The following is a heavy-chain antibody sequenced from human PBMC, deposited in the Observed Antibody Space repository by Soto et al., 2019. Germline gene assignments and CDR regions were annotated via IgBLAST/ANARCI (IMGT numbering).Heavy chain of an antibody. D-gene: IGHD4-17*01. CDR3: ARDRGDDYGDLNYYYYMDV. V-gene: IGHV1-69*04. CDR2: IIPILGIA. Sequence: ASVKVSCKASGGTFSSYTISWVRQAPGQGLEWMGRIIPILGIANYAQKFQGRVTITADKSTSTAYMELSSLRSEDTAVYYCARDRGDDYGDLNYYYYMDVWGKGTTVTVSS. J-gene: IGHJ6*03. CDR1: GGTFSSYT.